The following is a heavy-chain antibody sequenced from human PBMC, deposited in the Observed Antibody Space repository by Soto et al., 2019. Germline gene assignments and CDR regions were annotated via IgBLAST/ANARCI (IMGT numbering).Heavy chain of an antibody. J-gene: IGHJ3*02. CDR3: ACDYGGNFRAFDI. V-gene: IGHV1-69*01. D-gene: IGHD4-17*01. CDR2: IIPIFGTV. CDR1: GGTFSSYA. Sequence: QVQLVQSGAEVKKPGSSVKVSCKASGGTFSSYAISWVRQAPGQGLEWMGGIIPIFGTVNYAHKFQGRFTSTADESTSTAYMELISLRSEDTAVYYCACDYGGNFRAFDIWGQGTMVTVSS.